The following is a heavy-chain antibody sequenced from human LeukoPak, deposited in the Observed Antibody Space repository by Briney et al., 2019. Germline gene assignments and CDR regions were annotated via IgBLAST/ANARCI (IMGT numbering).Heavy chain of an antibody. D-gene: IGHD3-16*01. CDR3: AKVPGGRAYYYGMDV. CDR1: GFTFSSYA. Sequence: GGSLRLPCAASGFTFSSYAMSWVRQAPGKGLEWVSAISGSGGSTYYADSVKGRFTISRDNSKNTLYLQMNSLRAEDTAVYYCAKVPGGRAYYYGMDVWGQGTTVTVSS. J-gene: IGHJ6*02. V-gene: IGHV3-23*01. CDR2: ISGSGGST.